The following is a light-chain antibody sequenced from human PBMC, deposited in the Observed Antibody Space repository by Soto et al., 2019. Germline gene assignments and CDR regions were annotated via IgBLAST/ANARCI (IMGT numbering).Light chain of an antibody. CDR3: QSYDSSLSGSGV. CDR2: GTS. CDR1: SSNIGAGYD. Sequence: QSVLTQPPSVSGAPGQRVTISCTGSSSNIGAGYDVHWYQHLPGTAPNLLIYGTSNRPSGVPDRFSGSKSGTSASLAITGLQAEDEADYYCQSYDSSLSGSGVFGGGTKLTVL. J-gene: IGLJ3*02. V-gene: IGLV1-40*01.